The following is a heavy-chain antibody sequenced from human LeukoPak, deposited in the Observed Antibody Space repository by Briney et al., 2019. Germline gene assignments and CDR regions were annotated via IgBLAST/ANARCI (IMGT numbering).Heavy chain of an antibody. J-gene: IGHJ4*02. CDR3: ARGGHYYGSGSYYDY. D-gene: IGHD3-10*01. CDR2: INHSGST. Sequence: RSSETLSLTCAVYGGSFSGYYWSWIRQPPGKGLEWIGEINHSGSTNYNPSLKSRVTISVDTSKNQFSLKLSSVTAADTAVYYCARGGHYYGSGSYYDYWGQGTLVTVSS. V-gene: IGHV4-34*01. CDR1: GGSFSGYY.